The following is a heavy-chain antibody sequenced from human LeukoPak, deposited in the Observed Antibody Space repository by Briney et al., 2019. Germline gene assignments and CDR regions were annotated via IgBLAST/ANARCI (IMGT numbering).Heavy chain of an antibody. CDR3: AFSPTTAALPRY. CDR2: IIPIFGTA. Sequence: SVKVSCKASGGTFSSYAISWVRQAPGQGLEWMGGIIPIFGTANYARKFQGRVTITTDESTSTAYMELSSLRSEDTAVYYCAFSPTTAALPRYWGQGTLVTVSS. V-gene: IGHV1-69*05. J-gene: IGHJ4*02. CDR1: GGTFSSYA. D-gene: IGHD2-2*01.